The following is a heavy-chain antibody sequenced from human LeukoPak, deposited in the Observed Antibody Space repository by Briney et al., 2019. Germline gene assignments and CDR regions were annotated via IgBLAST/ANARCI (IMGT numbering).Heavy chain of an antibody. Sequence: SETLSLTCAVYGGSFSGYYWSWIRQPPGKGLEWIGEINHSGSTNYNPSLKSRVTISVGTSKNQFSLKLSSVTAADTAVYYCARGLYYDSSGYLEPYAFDIWGQGTMVTVSS. D-gene: IGHD3-22*01. CDR2: INHSGST. CDR1: GGSFSGYY. V-gene: IGHV4-34*01. J-gene: IGHJ3*02. CDR3: ARGLYYDSSGYLEPYAFDI.